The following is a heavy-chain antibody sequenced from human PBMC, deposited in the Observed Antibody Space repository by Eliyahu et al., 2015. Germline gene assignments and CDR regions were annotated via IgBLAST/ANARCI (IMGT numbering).Heavy chain of an antibody. CDR3: ARGPETKSAYYYNY. CDR1: GGTFSTYS. Sequence: QVQLVQSGAEVKKPGSSVKVSCKASGGTFSTYSXDWVRQAPGQGLEWMGGIIPIFGTANYAQIFQGRITITADESTSTAYMELSSLRSEDTAVYYCARGPETKSAYYYNYWGQGTLVTVSS. D-gene: IGHD3-22*01. J-gene: IGHJ4*02. CDR2: IIPIFGTA. V-gene: IGHV1-69*01.